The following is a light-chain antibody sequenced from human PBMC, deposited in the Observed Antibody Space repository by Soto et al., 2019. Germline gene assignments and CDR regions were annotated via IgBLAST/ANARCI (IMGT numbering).Light chain of an antibody. Sequence: EIVLTQSPVTLSLSPGERATLSCRASQSVSRSLAWYQQKPGQAPRLLVYDASERATGIPARFSGSGSGTDFTLTISSLEPEDFAVYFCQHRGNWPLTFGGGTKVEIK. J-gene: IGKJ4*01. CDR2: DAS. V-gene: IGKV3-11*01. CDR3: QHRGNWPLT. CDR1: QSVSRS.